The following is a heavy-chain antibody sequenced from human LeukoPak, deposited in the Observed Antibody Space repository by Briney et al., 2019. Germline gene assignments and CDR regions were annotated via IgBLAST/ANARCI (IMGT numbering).Heavy chain of an antibody. D-gene: IGHD6-19*01. CDR1: GDTVSGNNGA. J-gene: IGHJ4*02. CDR3: ARDLGTSGWYTFDF. CDR2: TYYRSKWYN. V-gene: IGHV6-1*01. Sequence: SQTLSVTCALSGDTVSGNNGAWNWIRQSPSRGLEWLVRTYYRSKWYNDYAEFIQGRITINPDTSKNQFSLQLNSVTPEDTAVYYCARDLGTSGWYTFDFWGQGTLVTVSS.